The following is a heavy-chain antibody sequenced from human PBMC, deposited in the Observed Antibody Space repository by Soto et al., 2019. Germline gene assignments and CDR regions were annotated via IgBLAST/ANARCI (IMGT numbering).Heavy chain of an antibody. CDR1: GFSFGCYR. D-gene: IGHD3-9*01. Sequence: GGSLRLSCVASGFSFGCYRMNWVRQAPGKGLEWLSYINSSGTTTSYADSVEGRFTISRDNAKNSVYLQMNSLRAEDTAVYYCARDEYYDISTGYYYYYGLDVWGQGTTVTVSS. V-gene: IGHV3-48*04. CDR2: INSSGTTT. J-gene: IGHJ6*02. CDR3: ARDEYYDISTGYYYYYGLDV.